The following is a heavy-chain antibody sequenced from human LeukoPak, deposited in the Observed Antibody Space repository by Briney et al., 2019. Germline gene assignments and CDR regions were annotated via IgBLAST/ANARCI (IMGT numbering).Heavy chain of an antibody. CDR2: ISNSGGST. CDR1: GFIFSRYG. D-gene: IGHD6-19*01. V-gene: IGHV3-64*02. Sequence: PGGSLRLSCVASGFIFSRYGMHWVRQAPGKGLEYVSAISNSGGSTYYADSVKGRFTISRDNSKNTLYLQMGSLRGEDMAVYYCARGPYSSGSSADYWGQGTLVTVSS. CDR3: ARGPYSSGSSADY. J-gene: IGHJ4*02.